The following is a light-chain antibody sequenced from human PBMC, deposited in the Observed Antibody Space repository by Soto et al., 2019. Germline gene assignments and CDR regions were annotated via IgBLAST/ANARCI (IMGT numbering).Light chain of an antibody. V-gene: IGKV3-11*01. Sequence: ETVLTQSPATLSLSPGEGATLSCRASHSVSTYLAWYQQKPGQTPRLLIYDASTRATGIPARFSGSGSGTDFTLNISSLEPEDFALYHCLQRSAWPLTFGPGTKVDIK. CDR1: HSVSTY. CDR3: LQRSAWPLT. CDR2: DAS. J-gene: IGKJ3*01.